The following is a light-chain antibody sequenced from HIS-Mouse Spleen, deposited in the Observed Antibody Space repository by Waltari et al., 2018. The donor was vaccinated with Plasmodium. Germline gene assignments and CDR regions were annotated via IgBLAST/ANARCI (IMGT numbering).Light chain of an antibody. CDR2: WAS. CDR1: QIVLNSSNNNNY. CDR3: QQYYSTPPYT. J-gene: IGKJ2*01. V-gene: IGKV4-1*01. Sequence: ILMTQSPDSLAVSLGVTATINCKSSQIVLNSSNNNNYLACYQQKPGQPPKLLIYWASTRESGVPDRFSGRGAGTDFTLTISSLQAEDVAVYYCQQYYSTPPYTVGQGTKLEIK.